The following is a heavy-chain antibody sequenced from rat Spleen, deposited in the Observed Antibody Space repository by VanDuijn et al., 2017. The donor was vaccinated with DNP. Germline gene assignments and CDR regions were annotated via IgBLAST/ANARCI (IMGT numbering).Heavy chain of an antibody. D-gene: IGHD1-3*01. V-gene: IGHV3-1*01. CDR3: ARWTMAFGY. CDR2: ISYSVST. J-gene: IGHJ2*01. CDR1: GYFITNNY. Sequence: DVQLQESGPGLVKPSQSLSLTCSVTGYFITNNYWAWIRKFPGNKMEWMGYISYSVSTGYNPSLKSRISITSDNSKNQFFLQLNSVATEDTDTDYCARWTMAFGYWGQGGMVTASS.